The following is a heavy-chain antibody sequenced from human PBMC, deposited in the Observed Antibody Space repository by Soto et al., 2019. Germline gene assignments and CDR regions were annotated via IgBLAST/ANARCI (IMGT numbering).Heavy chain of an antibody. CDR1: GFSLSTTRVG. Sequence: QITLKESGPTLVKPTQTLTLTCTFSGFSLSTTRVGVGWIRQPPGKALEWLALIYWDDDKRYSPFLKSRLTITKDTSTNQVVLTMTNMDPMETATYFCAHSLVAGLGYYFDYWGQGTLVTVSS. V-gene: IGHV2-5*02. CDR2: IYWDDDK. CDR3: AHSLVAGLGYYFDY. D-gene: IGHD6-19*01. J-gene: IGHJ4*02.